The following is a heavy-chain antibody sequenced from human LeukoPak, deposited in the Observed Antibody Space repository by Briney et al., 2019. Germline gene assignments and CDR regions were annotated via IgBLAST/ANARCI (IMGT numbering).Heavy chain of an antibody. D-gene: IGHD6-19*01. CDR3: ARVAEAGYFDY. J-gene: IGHJ4*02. Sequence: SGGSLRLSCAASGFTVSSNHMSWVRQAPGKGLEWVSVIYSGGSAYSADSVKGRFTISKDNSKNTLYLQMNSLRAEDTVVYYCARVAEAGYFDYWGQGTLVTVSS. CDR2: IYSGGSA. V-gene: IGHV3-53*01. CDR1: GFTVSSNH.